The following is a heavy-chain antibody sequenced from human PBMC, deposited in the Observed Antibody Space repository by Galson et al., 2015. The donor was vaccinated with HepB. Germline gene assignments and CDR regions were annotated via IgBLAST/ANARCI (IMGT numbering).Heavy chain of an antibody. CDR3: ARDMAHEYSSSWYYYYYGMDV. D-gene: IGHD6-13*01. J-gene: IGHJ6*02. Sequence: SLRLSCAASGFTFSSYSMNWVRQAPGKGLEWVSSISSSSSYIYYADSVKGRFTISRDNAKNSLYLQMNSLRAEDTAVYYCARDMAHEYSSSWYYYYYGMDVWGQGTMVTVSS. V-gene: IGHV3-21*01. CDR1: GFTFSSYS. CDR2: ISSSSSYI.